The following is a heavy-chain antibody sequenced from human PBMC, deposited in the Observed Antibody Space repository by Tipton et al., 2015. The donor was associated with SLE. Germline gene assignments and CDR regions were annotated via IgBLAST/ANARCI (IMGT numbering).Heavy chain of an antibody. D-gene: IGHD5-12*01. CDR1: GGSINSGIYS. Sequence: TLSLTCTVSGGSINSGIYSWVWIRQPPGKGLEWIGNIYSSGSAYYNPSLKSQVTISLHTSKNQFSRKLSSVTAADTAVYYCASLNVVATIANFWGQGTLVAVSS. V-gene: IGHV4-39*07. J-gene: IGHJ4*02. CDR3: ASLNVVATIANF. CDR2: IYSSGSA.